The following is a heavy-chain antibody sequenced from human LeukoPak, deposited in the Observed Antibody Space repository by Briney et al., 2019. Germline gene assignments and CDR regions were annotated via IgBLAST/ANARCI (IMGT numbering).Heavy chain of an antibody. V-gene: IGHV4-34*01. CDR3: ARGDSSGSDYFDY. Sequence: SETLSLTCAVYGGSFSGYYWSWIRQPPGKGLEWIGEINHSGSTNYNPSLKSRVTISVDTSKNQFSLRLSSVTAADTAVYYCARGDSSGSDYFDYWGQGTLVTVSS. D-gene: IGHD6-19*01. CDR2: INHSGST. J-gene: IGHJ4*02. CDR1: GGSFSGYY.